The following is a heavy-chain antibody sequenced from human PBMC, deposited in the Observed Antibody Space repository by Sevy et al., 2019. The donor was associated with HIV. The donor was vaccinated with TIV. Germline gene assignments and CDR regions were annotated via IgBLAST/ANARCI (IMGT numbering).Heavy chain of an antibody. CDR3: ARVQRGGVPDY. Sequence: ASVKVSCTSSGYTFIAHYLHWVRQAPGQGLEWMGWINPDSGDTKYTEKFKGRVTMTRDTSISTVYMELITLRSDDTAVYFCARVQRGGVPDYWGQGTLVTVSS. D-gene: IGHD3-10*01. CDR1: GYTFIAHY. CDR2: INPDSGDT. V-gene: IGHV1-2*02. J-gene: IGHJ4*02.